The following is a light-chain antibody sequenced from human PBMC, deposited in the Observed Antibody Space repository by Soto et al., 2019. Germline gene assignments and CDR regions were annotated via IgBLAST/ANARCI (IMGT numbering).Light chain of an antibody. V-gene: IGKV3-15*01. CDR1: HTISTN. CDR3: QQYDTWTWT. CDR2: GAA. J-gene: IGKJ1*01. Sequence: EIVMTQSPATLSVSPGARATLSCRASHTISTNLAWYQHKPGQPPSLLMYGAATRATGVPARFSGRGSGTQFTLTITSLQSEDFAVYYCQQYDTWTWTFGQGTKVDIK.